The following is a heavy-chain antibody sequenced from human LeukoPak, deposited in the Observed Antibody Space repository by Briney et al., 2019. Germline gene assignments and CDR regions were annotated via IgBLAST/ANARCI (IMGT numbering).Heavy chain of an antibody. D-gene: IGHD2-2*02. CDR3: ARGRTGYCSSTSCHMGAFDI. J-gene: IGHJ3*02. CDR1: GFTFSSYA. Sequence: GGSLRLSCAASGFTFSSYAMHWVRQAPGKGLEWVAVISYDGSNKYYADSVKGRFTISRDNSKNTLYLQMNSLRAEDTAVYYCARGRTGYCSSTSCHMGAFDIWGQGTMVTVSS. CDR2: ISYDGSNK. V-gene: IGHV3-30*04.